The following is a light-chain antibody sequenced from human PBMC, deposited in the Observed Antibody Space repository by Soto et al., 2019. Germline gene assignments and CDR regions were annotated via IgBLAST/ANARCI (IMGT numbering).Light chain of an antibody. CDR3: MQALQTPRT. V-gene: IGKV2-28*01. CDR2: LGS. Sequence: DLVMTQSPLSLPVTPGEPASISCRSSQSLLHSNGYNYLDWYLQKPRQSPQLLIYLGSNRASGVHDRFSGSGSGTDFTLKISRVEAEDVGVYYCMQALQTPRTFGQGTELEIK. J-gene: IGKJ2*01. CDR1: QSLLHSNGYNY.